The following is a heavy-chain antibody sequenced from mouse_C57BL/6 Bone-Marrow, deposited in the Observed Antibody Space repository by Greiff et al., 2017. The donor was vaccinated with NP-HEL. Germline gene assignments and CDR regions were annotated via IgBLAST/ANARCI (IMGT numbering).Heavy chain of an antibody. Sequence: QVQLQQPGAELVEPGASVKMSCKASGYTFTSYWITWVKQRPGQGLEWIGDIYPGSGSTNYNEKFKSKATLTVDTSSSTAYMQLSSLTSEDSAVYYCARKTDYGYDWFAYWGQGTLVTVSA. CDR2: IYPGSGST. V-gene: IGHV1-55*01. J-gene: IGHJ3*01. CDR1: GYTFTSYW. D-gene: IGHD2-2*01. CDR3: ARKTDYGYDWFAY.